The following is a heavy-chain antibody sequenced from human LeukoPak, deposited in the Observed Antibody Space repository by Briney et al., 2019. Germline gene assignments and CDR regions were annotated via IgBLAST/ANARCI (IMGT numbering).Heavy chain of an antibody. CDR1: GGSISSYY. Sequence: SETLSLTCTVSGGSISSYYWSWIRQSPGKGLEWIGYIYYGGSSNYNPSLKSRVTISVDTSKNQFSLKLSSVTTADTAVYYCARLHRGEEAFDIWGQGTMVTVSS. V-gene: IGHV4-59*01. CDR2: IYYGGSS. J-gene: IGHJ3*02. CDR3: ARLHRGEEAFDI.